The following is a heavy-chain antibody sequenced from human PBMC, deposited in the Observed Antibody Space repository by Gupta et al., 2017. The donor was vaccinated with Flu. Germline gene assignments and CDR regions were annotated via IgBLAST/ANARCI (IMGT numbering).Heavy chain of an antibody. J-gene: IGHJ4*02. CDR3: TEGRYDSWLDVFDS. CDR2: IRTKPYDYAT. CDR1: GFTFSGSA. D-gene: IGHD3-22*01. V-gene: IGHV3-73*02. Sequence: EVQLVASGGGLVQPGGSLKLSCAASGFTFSGSAMHWVRQASGKGLEWVGRIRTKPYDYATSYNAAVTGRFILSIDDSKNTAYLEMNGLEIEDTAMYYCTEGRYDSWLDVFDSWGQGTLVTVSS.